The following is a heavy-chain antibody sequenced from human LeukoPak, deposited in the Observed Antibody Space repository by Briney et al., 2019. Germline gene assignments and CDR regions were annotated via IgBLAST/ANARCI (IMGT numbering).Heavy chain of an antibody. D-gene: IGHD6-13*01. V-gene: IGHV3-74*01. CDR2: INSDGSST. J-gene: IGHJ3*02. CDR1: GFTFSSYW. Sequence: GGSLRLSCAASGFTFSSYWMHWVRQAPGKGLVWVSRINSDGSSTSYADSVKGRFTISRDNAKNTLYLQMNSLRAEDTAVYYCARESSSWYDAFDIWGQGTMVTVSS. CDR3: ARESSSWYDAFDI.